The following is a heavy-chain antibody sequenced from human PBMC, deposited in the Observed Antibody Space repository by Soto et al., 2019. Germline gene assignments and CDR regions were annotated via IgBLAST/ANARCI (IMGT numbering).Heavy chain of an antibody. J-gene: IGHJ6*02. Sequence: PSQTLSLTCAISGDSVSSKSAAWNWIRQSPSRGLEWLGRSYYRSKWYNDYAVSVKSRITINPDTSKNQFSLKLTSVTAADTGVYYCASGEIGDTILGVPTVDYYYGLAVWGQGTTVTVSS. D-gene: IGHD3-3*01. V-gene: IGHV6-1*01. CDR2: SYYRSKWYN. CDR3: ASGEIGDTILGVPTVDYYYGLAV. CDR1: GDSVSSKSAA.